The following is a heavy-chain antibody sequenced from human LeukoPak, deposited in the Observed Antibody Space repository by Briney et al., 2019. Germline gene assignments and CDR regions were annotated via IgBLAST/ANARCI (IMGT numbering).Heavy chain of an antibody. CDR1: GFTFSSYA. Sequence: PGGSLRLSCAASGFTFSSYAMSWVRQAPGKGLEWVSAISGSGGSTYYADSVKGRFTISRDNSKNTLYLQMNSLRAEDTAVYYYATYYDFWSGYYFDYWGQGTLVTVSS. CDR2: ISGSGGST. V-gene: IGHV3-23*01. J-gene: IGHJ4*02. CDR3: ATYYDFWSGYYFDY. D-gene: IGHD3-3*01.